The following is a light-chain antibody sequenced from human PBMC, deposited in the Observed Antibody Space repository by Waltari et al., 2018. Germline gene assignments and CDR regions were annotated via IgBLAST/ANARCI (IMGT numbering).Light chain of an antibody. CDR3: CSYAGSSTFV. V-gene: IGLV2-23*03. J-gene: IGLJ2*01. CDR1: SRDVGSYNL. CDR2: EGS. Sequence: QSALTQPASVSGSPGQSITISCPGTSRDVGSYNLFSWYQQPPGKAPKLMIYEGSKRPSGVSNRFSGSKSGNTASLTISGLQAEDEADYYCCSYAGSSTFVFGGGTKLTVL.